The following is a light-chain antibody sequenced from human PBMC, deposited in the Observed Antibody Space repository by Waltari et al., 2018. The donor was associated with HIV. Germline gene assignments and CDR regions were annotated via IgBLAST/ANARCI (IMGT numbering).Light chain of an antibody. Sequence: QPVLTQPPSASGTSGPTVTIPCPGSNSNVGSHNVYWYQQRPVTTPKLLIYKNNHRPSGVPDRFSASKSGTSASLAISGLRSDDEAAYFCATWDDSRSIPYVFGTGTKVTVL. J-gene: IGLJ1*01. CDR3: ATWDDSRSIPYV. CDR2: KNN. V-gene: IGLV1-47*01. CDR1: NSNVGSHN.